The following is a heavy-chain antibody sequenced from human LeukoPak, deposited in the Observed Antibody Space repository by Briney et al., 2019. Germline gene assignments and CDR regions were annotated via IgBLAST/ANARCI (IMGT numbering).Heavy chain of an antibody. CDR3: ARERAITMVRGEDPRAFDI. CDR2: IYTSGST. V-gene: IGHV4-61*02. D-gene: IGHD3-10*01. J-gene: IGHJ3*02. Sequence: SETLSLTCTVSGGSISSGSYYWSWIRQPAGKGLEWIGRIYTSGSTNYSPSLKSRVTISVDTSKNQFSLKLSSVTAADTAVYYCARERAITMVRGEDPRAFDIWGQGTMVTVSS. CDR1: GGSISSGSYY.